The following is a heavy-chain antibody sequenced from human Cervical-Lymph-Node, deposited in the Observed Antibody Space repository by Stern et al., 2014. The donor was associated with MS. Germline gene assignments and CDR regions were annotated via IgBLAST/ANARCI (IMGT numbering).Heavy chain of an antibody. V-gene: IGHV1-69*01. Sequence: VQLVEPGAEVKKPGSSVKVSCKASGGTFSSYAISWVRQAPAQVLEWMGGIIPIFGTANYAQKFQGRVTITADESTSTAYMELSSLRSEDTAVYYCAQLERPPNFDYWGQGTLVTVSS. D-gene: IGHD1-1*01. J-gene: IGHJ4*02. CDR3: AQLERPPNFDY. CDR1: GGTFSSYA. CDR2: IIPIFGTA.